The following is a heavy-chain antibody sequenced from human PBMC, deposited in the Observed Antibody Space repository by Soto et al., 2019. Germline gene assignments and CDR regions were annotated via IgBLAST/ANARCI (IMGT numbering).Heavy chain of an antibody. CDR3: ARRASGWFFDS. Sequence: EVQLLESGGGLVQPGGSLRLSCAASGFTFSSYAMNWVRQAPGKGLEWVSVISGSGGSTYYADSVKGRFTISRDNSKNTLSLQMDGLRAEDTAVYYCARRASGWFFDSWGQGTLVTVSS. V-gene: IGHV3-23*01. J-gene: IGHJ4*02. CDR1: GFTFSSYA. D-gene: IGHD6-19*01. CDR2: ISGSGGST.